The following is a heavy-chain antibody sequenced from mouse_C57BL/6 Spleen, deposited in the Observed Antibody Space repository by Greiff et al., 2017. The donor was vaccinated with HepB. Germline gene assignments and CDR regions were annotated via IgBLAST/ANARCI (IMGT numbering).Heavy chain of an antibody. Sequence: EVQVVESGGGLVKPGGSLKLSCAASGFTFSSYTMSWVRQTPEKRLEWVATISGGGGNTYYPDSVKGRFTISRDNAKNTLYLQMSSLRSEDTALYYCARRIYYGFDYWGQGTTLTVSS. V-gene: IGHV5-9*01. CDR3: ARRIYYGFDY. D-gene: IGHD1-1*01. J-gene: IGHJ2*01. CDR1: GFTFSSYT. CDR2: ISGGGGNT.